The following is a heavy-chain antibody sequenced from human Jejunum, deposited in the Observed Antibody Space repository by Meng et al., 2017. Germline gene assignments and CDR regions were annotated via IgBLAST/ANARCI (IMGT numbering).Heavy chain of an antibody. CDR1: GFSFSTFA. V-gene: IGHV3-23*04. D-gene: IGHD5-18*01. CDR3: AKAIRGSSGIRDY. Sequence: DVQWVESGGDLVLPGGSLRLSCAASGFSFSTFALTWARQAPGKGLEWVASVSGSGASTYYADSVKGRFTISRDNSKNMLHLQMNSLSAEDTAVYYCAKAIRGSSGIRDYWGQGTLVTVSS. CDR2: VSGSGAST. J-gene: IGHJ4*02.